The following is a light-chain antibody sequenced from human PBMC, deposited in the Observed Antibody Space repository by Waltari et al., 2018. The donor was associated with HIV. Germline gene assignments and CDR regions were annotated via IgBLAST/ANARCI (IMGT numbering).Light chain of an antibody. Sequence: SYKLTQPPSVSVSPGQTASIACSGDNLGDKFASWYQQKPGQSPILVIYEDTKRPSGIPERFSGSNSGNTATLTISGTQAMDEADYYCQAWDSSTVVFGGGTKLTVL. CDR1: NLGDKF. V-gene: IGLV3-1*01. CDR3: QAWDSSTVV. J-gene: IGLJ2*01. CDR2: EDT.